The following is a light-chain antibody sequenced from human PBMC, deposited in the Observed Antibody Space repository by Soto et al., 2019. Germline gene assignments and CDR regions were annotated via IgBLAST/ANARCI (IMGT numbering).Light chain of an antibody. CDR1: QSVSSNY. J-gene: IGKJ4*01. CDR2: GAS. V-gene: IGKV3D-20*02. CDR3: QQRSNWLT. Sequence: ENVLTQSPGTLSLSPGERATLSCRASQSVSSNYVAWYQQKPGQAPRLLIYGASSRATGIPDRFSGSGSGTDFTLTISRLEPEDFAVYYCQQRSNWLTFGGGTKVEIK.